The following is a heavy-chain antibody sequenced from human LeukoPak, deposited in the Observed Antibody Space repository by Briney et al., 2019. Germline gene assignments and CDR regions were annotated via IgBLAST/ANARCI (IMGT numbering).Heavy chain of an antibody. V-gene: IGHV4-34*01. J-gene: IGHJ3*02. CDR1: GGSFSGYY. CDR3: ARDLDPSYTDAFDI. CDR2: INHSGST. Sequence: PSETLSLTCAVYGGSFSGYYWSWIRQPPGKGLEWIGEINHSGSTNYNPSLKSRVSISVHTSKNQFSLKLSSVTAADTAVYYCARDLDPSYTDAFDIWGQGTMVTVSS. D-gene: IGHD4-11*01.